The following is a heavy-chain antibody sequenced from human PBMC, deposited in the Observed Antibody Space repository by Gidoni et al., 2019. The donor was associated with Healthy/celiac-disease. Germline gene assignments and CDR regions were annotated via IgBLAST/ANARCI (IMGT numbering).Heavy chain of an antibody. CDR1: GGSIRSGGYY. D-gene: IGHD2-2*01. CDR2: IYYSGRT. CDR3: ARDGGYCSSTSCYGYYGMDV. Sequence: QVQLQESGPGLVQPSPTLSLTCTVSGGSIRSGGYYCSWIRQPPGKGLEWIGYIYYSGRTSYNPSLKSRVTISVDTSKNQFSLKLSSVTAADTAVDYWARDGGYCSSTSCYGYYGMDVWGQGTTVTVSS. V-gene: IGHV4-31*03. J-gene: IGHJ6*02.